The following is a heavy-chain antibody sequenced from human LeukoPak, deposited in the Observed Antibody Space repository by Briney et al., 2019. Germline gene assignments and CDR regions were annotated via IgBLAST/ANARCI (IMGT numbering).Heavy chain of an antibody. J-gene: IGHJ6*03. CDR3: ARDSLLGYCSGGSCYCGDYYYYYMDV. CDR1: GFTFSRYS. Sequence: GGSLRLSCVASGFTFSRYSMNWVRQAPGKGLESGSSISSSSSYIYYADSVKGRFPISRDNAKHSLYLQMKSLRAEDTAVYCCARDSLLGYCSGGSCYCGDYYYYYMDVWGKGTTVTVSS. D-gene: IGHD2-15*01. CDR2: ISSSSSYI. V-gene: IGHV3-21*01.